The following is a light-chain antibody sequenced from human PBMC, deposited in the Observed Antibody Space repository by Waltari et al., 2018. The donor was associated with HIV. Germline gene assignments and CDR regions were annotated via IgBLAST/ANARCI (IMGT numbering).Light chain of an antibody. CDR3: QSYDSSLSGYV. V-gene: IGLV1-40*01. CDR1: SSNIGAGYN. J-gene: IGLJ1*01. CDR2: DNT. Sequence: QSVLTPPPSVSGAPGKRVPIPCTGSSSNIGAGYNVHWYQQLPGTAPKLLIDDNTNRPSGVPDRISGSKSGTSASLAITGLQAEDEADYYCQSYDSSLSGYVFGTGTKVTVL.